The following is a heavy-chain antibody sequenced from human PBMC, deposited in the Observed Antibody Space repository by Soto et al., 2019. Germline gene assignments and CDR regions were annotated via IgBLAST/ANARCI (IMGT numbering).Heavy chain of an antibody. V-gene: IGHV3-11*01. J-gene: IGHJ4*02. CDR2: ISSSATTI. Sequence: NPGGSLRLSCAASGFTFSDYYMTWIRQAPGKGLESVSYISSSATTIYYADSVKGRFTISRDNAKNSLYLQMNSLRAEDTAVYYCASQDVVGATSRYWGQGTLVTVSS. CDR1: GFTFSDYY. CDR3: ASQDVVGATSRY. D-gene: IGHD1-26*01.